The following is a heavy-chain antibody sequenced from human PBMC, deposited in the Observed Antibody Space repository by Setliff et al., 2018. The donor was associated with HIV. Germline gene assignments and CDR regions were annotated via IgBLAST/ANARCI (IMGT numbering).Heavy chain of an antibody. CDR1: GASINSGSHN. D-gene: IGHD2-15*01. Sequence: SETLSLTCTVSGASINSGSHNWGWIRQPPGKGLEWIATLHYTGTTYYNPALKSRVTISTDTSKNQFSLKLSSVTAADTAVYYCAGRIQLRDSSGRSCWTFDIWGQGTMVTVSS. CDR3: AGRIQLRDSSGRSCWTFDI. V-gene: IGHV4-39*01. CDR2: LHYTGTT. J-gene: IGHJ3*02.